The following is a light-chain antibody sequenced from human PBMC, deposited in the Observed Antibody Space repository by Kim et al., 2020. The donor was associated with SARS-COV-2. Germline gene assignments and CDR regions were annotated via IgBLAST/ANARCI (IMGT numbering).Light chain of an antibody. J-gene: IGKJ4*01. CDR3: QHYSTFPPT. CDR2: HTS. CDR1: QDIGIA. Sequence: IQMTQSPSSLSASVGDRVTITCRASQDIGIALTWFQQKPGKAPKSLIYHTSILQSGVPSRFRGSGSGGDFTLTISSLQPEDVATYYCQHYSTFPPTFGGGTKVDIK. V-gene: IGKV1-16*01.